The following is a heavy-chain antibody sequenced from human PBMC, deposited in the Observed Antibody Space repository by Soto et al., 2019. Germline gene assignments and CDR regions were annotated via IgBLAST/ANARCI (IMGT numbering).Heavy chain of an antibody. D-gene: IGHD3-16*01. CDR3: ARNGGGWFDS. Sequence: GGALRLFPAASWFTFSSQGMDWVRQAPGKGLEWVSSISGSSAYIYYADSVKGRFTISRDNAKSSLYLQMNSLRAEDTAVYYCARNGGGWFDSWGQGTLVTVSS. V-gene: IGHV3-21*01. CDR1: WFTFSSQG. CDR2: ISGSSAYI. J-gene: IGHJ5*01.